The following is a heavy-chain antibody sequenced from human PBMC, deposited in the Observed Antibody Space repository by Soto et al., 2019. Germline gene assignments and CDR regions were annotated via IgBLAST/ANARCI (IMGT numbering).Heavy chain of an antibody. CDR1: GGTFSSYA. CDR2: IIPIFGTA. D-gene: IGHD5-12*01. V-gene: IGHV1-69*12. J-gene: IGHJ6*02. CDR3: ARAQSGYDLGGYYYYYGMDV. Sequence: QVQLVQSGAEVKKPGSSVRVSCKASGGTFSSYAISWVRQAPGQGLEWMGGIIPIFGTANYAQKFQGRVTITADESTSTAYMELSSLRSEDTAVYYCARAQSGYDLGGYYYYYGMDVWGQGTTVTVSS.